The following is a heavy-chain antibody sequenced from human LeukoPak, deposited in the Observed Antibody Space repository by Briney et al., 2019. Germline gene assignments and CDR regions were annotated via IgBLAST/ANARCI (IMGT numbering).Heavy chain of an antibody. D-gene: IGHD2-2*02. J-gene: IGHJ4*02. CDR3: TSNLYCSTSSCYTLDN. Sequence: PGGSLRLSCAASGFTFSNGWMSWVRQAPGKGLEWVGRIKSKSERGTTDYAAPVKGRFTISRDGSTNTVYLHMNGLKTEDTAVYFCTSNLYCSTSSCYTLDNWGQGTLVAVSP. CDR1: GFTFSNGW. CDR2: IKSKSERGTT. V-gene: IGHV3-15*01.